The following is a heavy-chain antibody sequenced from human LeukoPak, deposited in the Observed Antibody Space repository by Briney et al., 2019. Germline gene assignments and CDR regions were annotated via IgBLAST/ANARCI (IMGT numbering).Heavy chain of an antibody. Sequence: PSETLSLTCTVSGGSISSSSYYWGWIRQPPGKGLEWIGSIYYSGSTYYNPSLKSRVTISVDTSKNQFSLKLSSVTAADTAVYYCARGIAAAGTSVFDYWGQGTLVTGSS. J-gene: IGHJ4*02. V-gene: IGHV4-39*01. CDR3: ARGIAAAGTSVFDY. D-gene: IGHD6-13*01. CDR1: GGSISSSSYY. CDR2: IYYSGST.